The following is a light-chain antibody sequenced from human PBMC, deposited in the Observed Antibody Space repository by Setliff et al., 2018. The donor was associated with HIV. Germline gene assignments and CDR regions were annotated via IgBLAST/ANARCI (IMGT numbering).Light chain of an antibody. J-gene: IGLJ1*01. CDR1: SSDVGSYNL. CDR2: EVT. CDR3: CSYAGSSTFPYV. Sequence: QSALTQPASVSGSPGQSITISCTGTSSDVGSYNLVSWYQQHPGKAPKVMIYEVTKRPSGVSNRFSGSKSGDAASLTISGLQAEDEADYYCCSYAGSSTFPYVFGTGTKVHRP. V-gene: IGLV2-23*02.